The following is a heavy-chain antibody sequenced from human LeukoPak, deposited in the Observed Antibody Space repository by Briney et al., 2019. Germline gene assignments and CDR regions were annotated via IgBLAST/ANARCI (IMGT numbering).Heavy chain of an antibody. D-gene: IGHD6-13*01. J-gene: IGHJ4*02. V-gene: IGHV4-59*11. CDR2: IYDSETT. CDR3: ASRPSGGTWYGVFDY. CDR1: GASMSNHY. Sequence: SETLSLTCTVSGASMSNHYWSWIRQPPGEGLEWIGYIYDSETTNYNPSLKGRVTMSVDTSKNQFFLNLSSVTAADTALYYCASRPSGGTWYGVFDYWSRGTLVTVSS.